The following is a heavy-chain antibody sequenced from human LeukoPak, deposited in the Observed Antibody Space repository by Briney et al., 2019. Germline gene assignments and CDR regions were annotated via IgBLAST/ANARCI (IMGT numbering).Heavy chain of an antibody. D-gene: IGHD5-24*01. CDR3: ARGGYNFPVDY. CDR2: ISGSGGST. J-gene: IGHJ4*02. V-gene: IGHV3-23*01. CDR1: GFTFSSYA. Sequence: GGSLRLSCAASGFTFSSYAMSWVRQAPGKGLEWISAISGSGGSTYYADSVKGRFTISRDNSKNTLYLQMNSLRAEDTAVYYCARGGYNFPVDYWGQGTLVTVSS.